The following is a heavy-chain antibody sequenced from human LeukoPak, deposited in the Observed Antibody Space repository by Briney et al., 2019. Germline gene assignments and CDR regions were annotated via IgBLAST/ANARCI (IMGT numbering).Heavy chain of an antibody. J-gene: IGHJ3*02. V-gene: IGHV1-69*01. Sequence: ASVKVSCKASGGTFSSYAISWVRQAPGQGLEWMGGIIPIFGTANYAQKFQGRVTITADESTSTAYMVLSSLRSEDTAVYYCARSSTVTHEDAFDIWGQGTMVTVSS. CDR3: ARSSTVTHEDAFDI. CDR1: GGTFSSYA. CDR2: IIPIFGTA. D-gene: IGHD4-17*01.